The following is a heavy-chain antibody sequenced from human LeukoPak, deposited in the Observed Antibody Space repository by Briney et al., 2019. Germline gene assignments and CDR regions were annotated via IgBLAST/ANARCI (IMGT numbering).Heavy chain of an antibody. J-gene: IGHJ4*02. CDR1: GFTFSSYA. CDR2: ISYDGSNK. D-gene: IGHD5-12*01. CDR3: AKDRRLQLPLYYFDY. V-gene: IGHV3-30-3*01. Sequence: GGSLRLSCAASGFTFSSYAMHWVRQAPGKGLEWVAVISYDGSNKYYADSVKGRFTISRDNSKNTLYLQMNCLRAEDTAVYYCAKDRRLQLPLYYFDYWGQGTLVTASS.